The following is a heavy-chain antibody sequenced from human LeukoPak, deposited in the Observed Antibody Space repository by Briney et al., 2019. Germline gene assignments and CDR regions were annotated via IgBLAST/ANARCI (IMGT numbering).Heavy chain of an antibody. CDR1: GFTFSTYA. CDR2: ISGRGVST. CDR3: AKAASGNWNDVSDY. J-gene: IGHJ4*02. V-gene: IGHV3-23*01. D-gene: IGHD1-20*01. Sequence: GGSLRLSCAASGFTFSTYAMSWVRQAPGKGLGWVSAISGRGVSTSYAESVRGRFTISRDNSKNTLYLQMNSLRAEDTAVYYCAKAASGNWNDVSDYWGQGTLVTVSS.